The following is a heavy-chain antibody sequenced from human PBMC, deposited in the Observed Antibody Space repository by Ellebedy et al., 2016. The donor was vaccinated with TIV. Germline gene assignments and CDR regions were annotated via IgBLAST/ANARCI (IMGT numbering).Heavy chain of an antibody. CDR2: IYYSGST. D-gene: IGHD4-23*01. V-gene: IGHV4-59*08. Sequence: MPSETLSLTCTVSGDSMSNYYWSRIRQPPGKPLEWIGYIYYSGSTNYNPSLKSRVTISLDTSQNQFSLRLTSVTAADAAVYYWARLRHYGGDSVWFFDLWGRGTLVTVSS. J-gene: IGHJ2*01. CDR1: GDSMSNYY. CDR3: ARLRHYGGDSVWFFDL.